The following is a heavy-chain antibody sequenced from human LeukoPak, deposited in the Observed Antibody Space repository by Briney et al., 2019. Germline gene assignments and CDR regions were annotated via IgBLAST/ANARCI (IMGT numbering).Heavy chain of an antibody. CDR2: INPNSGGT. Sequence: GASVKVSCKASGYTFTGYYMHWVRQAPGQGLEWMGWINPNSGGTNYAQKFQGRVTMTRDTSISTAYMELSRLRSDDTAVYYCARVDTAMVPGGYYYGMDVWGQGTTVTVPS. CDR1: GYTFTGYY. CDR3: ARVDTAMVPGGYYYGMDV. D-gene: IGHD5-18*01. J-gene: IGHJ6*02. V-gene: IGHV1-2*02.